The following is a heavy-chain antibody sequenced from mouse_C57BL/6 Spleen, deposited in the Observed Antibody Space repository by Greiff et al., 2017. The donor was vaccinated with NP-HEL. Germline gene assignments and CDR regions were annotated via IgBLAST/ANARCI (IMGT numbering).Heavy chain of an antibody. V-gene: IGHV5-4*03. CDR1: GFTFSSYA. CDR2: ISDGGSYT. Sequence: EVMLVESGGGLVKPGGSLKLSCAASGFTFSSYAMSWVRQTPEKRLEWVATISDGGSYTYYPDNVKGRFTISRDNAKNNLYLQMSHLKSEDTAMYYCARQLRAPGAYWGQGTLVTVSA. CDR3: ARQLRAPGAY. J-gene: IGHJ3*01. D-gene: IGHD3-2*02.